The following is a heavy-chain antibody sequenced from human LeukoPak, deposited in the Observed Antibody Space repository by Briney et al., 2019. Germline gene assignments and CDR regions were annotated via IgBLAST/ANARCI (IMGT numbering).Heavy chain of an antibody. CDR1: GFSFSIHG. CDR3: ARDLSSYGYLDI. D-gene: IGHD5-18*01. J-gene: IGHJ3*02. Sequence: GGSLTLSCAASGFSFSIHGMGWVRRAPGKGLEWVSYISSSSSTIYYADSVKGRSTISRDNAKNSLYLQMNSLRAEDTAVYYCARDLSSYGYLDIWGQGTMVTVSS. CDR2: ISSSSSTI. V-gene: IGHV3-48*04.